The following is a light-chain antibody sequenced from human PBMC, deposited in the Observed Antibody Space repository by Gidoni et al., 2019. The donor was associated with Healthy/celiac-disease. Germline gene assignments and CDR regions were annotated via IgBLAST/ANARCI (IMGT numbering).Light chain of an antibody. CDR2: AAS. Sequence: DIQMTQSPSSLSASVGDRVTITCRASQSISSYLNWYQQKPGKAPKLLIYAASSLQSGVPSRFSGSGSGTDFTLTISSLQPEDFATYYYQQSYSTPITFGQXTRLEIK. J-gene: IGKJ5*01. CDR3: QQSYSTPIT. CDR1: QSISSY. V-gene: IGKV1-39*01.